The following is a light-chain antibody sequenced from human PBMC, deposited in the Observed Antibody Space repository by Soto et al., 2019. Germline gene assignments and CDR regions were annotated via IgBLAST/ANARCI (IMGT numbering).Light chain of an antibody. J-gene: IGKJ1*01. CDR1: ENVYSY. V-gene: IGKV3-11*01. CDR3: QQRSDWPRT. CDR2: DAS. Sequence: EIVLTQSPATLSLSPGERATLSCRASENVYSYLAWCRQAPGQPPSLLIYDASNRAAGVPARFSGSGSGTDFTPTISSLEPEDFAVYYCQQRSDWPRTFGQGTKVEIK.